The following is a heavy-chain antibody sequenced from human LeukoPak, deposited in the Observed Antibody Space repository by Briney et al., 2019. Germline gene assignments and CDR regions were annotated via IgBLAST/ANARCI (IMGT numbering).Heavy chain of an antibody. CDR1: GGSISSGGYY. CDR2: IYYSGST. V-gene: IGHV4-31*03. D-gene: IGHD2-2*01. CDR3: ARGHIVVVPAHYYYYGMDV. J-gene: IGHJ6*02. Sequence: SSETLSLTCTVSGGSISSGGYYWSWIRQHPGKGLEWIGYIYYSGSTYYNPSLKSRVTISVDTSKNQFSLKLSSVTAADTAVYYCARGHIVVVPAHYYYYGMDVWGQGTTVTVSS.